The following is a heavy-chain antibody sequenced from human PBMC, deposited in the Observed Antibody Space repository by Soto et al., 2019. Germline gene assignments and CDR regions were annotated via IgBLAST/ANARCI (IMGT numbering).Heavy chain of an antibody. CDR2: ISAYNGNT. Sequence: ASVKVSCKASGYTFTSYGISWVRQAPGQGLEWMGWISAYNGNTNYAQKLQGRVTMTTDNSTSTAYMELRSLRSADTAVYYCARDSAHRYPIMITFGGVITVDYWGQGTLVTVSS. V-gene: IGHV1-18*01. J-gene: IGHJ4*02. D-gene: IGHD3-16*02. CDR1: GYTFTSYG. CDR3: ARDSAHRYPIMITFGGVITVDY.